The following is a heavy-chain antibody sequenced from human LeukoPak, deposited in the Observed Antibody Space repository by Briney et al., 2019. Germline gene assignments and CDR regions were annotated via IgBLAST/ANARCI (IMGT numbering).Heavy chain of an antibody. CDR1: VGTFSSYA. J-gene: IGHJ6*03. V-gene: IGHV1-69*05. CDR2: IIPTFGTA. Sequence: AVKVSCKASVGTFSSYAISWVRQAPAQGLEWMGGIIPTFGTANYAQKFQGRVTITTDESTSKAYMELSSLRSEDTAVYYCARWVGGYGDPPYYYYYYYMDVWGKGTTVTVSS. D-gene: IGHD4-17*01. CDR3: ARWVGGYGDPPYYYYYYYMDV.